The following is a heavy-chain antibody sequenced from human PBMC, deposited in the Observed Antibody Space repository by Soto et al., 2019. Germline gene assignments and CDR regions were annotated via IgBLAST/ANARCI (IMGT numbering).Heavy chain of an antibody. J-gene: IGHJ4*02. V-gene: IGHV2-5*02. CDR3: AHRVLRTVFGLVTTTAIYFDF. D-gene: IGHD3-3*01. Sequence: QITLNESGPTVVRPTETLTLTCRFSGFSLTTSGVGVGWIRQSPGKAPEWLALIYWDDDKRYSASLKSRLTITKDPSKNQVALTVSDLDPTDTATYYCAHRVLRTVFGLVTTTAIYFDFWGQRTPVALSS. CDR1: GFSLTTSGVG. CDR2: IYWDDDK.